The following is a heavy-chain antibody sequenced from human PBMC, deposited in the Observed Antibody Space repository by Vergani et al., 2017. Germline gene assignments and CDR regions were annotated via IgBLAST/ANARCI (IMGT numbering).Heavy chain of an antibody. V-gene: IGHV1-69*02. Sequence: QVQLVQSGAEVKKPGSSVKVSCKASGGTFSSYTISWVRQAPGQGLEWMGRIIPILGIANYAQKFQGRVTITADKSTSTAYMELSSLRSEDTAVYYCARCINPSGSYHCAWGYWGQGTLVTVSS. D-gene: IGHD1-26*01. CDR2: IIPILGIA. CDR3: ARCINPSGSYHCAWGY. J-gene: IGHJ4*02. CDR1: GGTFSSYT.